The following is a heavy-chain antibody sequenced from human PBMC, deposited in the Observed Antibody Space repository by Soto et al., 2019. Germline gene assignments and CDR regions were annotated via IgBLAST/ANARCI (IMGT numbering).Heavy chain of an antibody. V-gene: IGHV3-30*18. CDR1: EFTCSDYY. D-gene: IGHD6-19*01. Sequence: GRPLRLSCAASEFTCSDYYMDWVRQAPDKGLEWVSVISPDGSSQDYADSVKGRFFTSRDNSRNTLYLQMNSLRIEDTGVYYCTKPRSSLQWPPFDPWGHGTLVTVSS. CDR2: ISPDGSSQ. CDR3: TKPRSSLQWPPFDP. J-gene: IGHJ5*02.